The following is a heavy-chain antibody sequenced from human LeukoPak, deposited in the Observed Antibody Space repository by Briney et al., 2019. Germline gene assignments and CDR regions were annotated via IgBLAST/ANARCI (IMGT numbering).Heavy chain of an antibody. CDR1: GFTFSSYA. J-gene: IGHJ4*02. CDR3: AKIISSSWYYFDY. Sequence: GGSLRLSCAASGFTFSSYAMSWVRQAPGKGREWVSAISGGGGSTDYADSGEGRFTIASGTSKNTLYLQMNSLRAEATAVYYCAKIISSSWYYFDYWGQGTLVTVSS. CDR2: ISGGGGST. V-gene: IGHV3-23*01. D-gene: IGHD6-13*01.